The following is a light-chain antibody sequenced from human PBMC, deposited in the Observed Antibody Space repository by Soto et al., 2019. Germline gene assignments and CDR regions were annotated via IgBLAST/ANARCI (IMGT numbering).Light chain of an antibody. CDR3: TSYTRDAALV. V-gene: IGLV2-14*01. CDR1: SSDVGTYNY. Sequence: ALTHPASVSGSPGQSMTISCTGTSSDVGTYNYVSWYQHHPGKAPKLIIYEVSNRPSGVSNRFSGSMSGSTASLTISGLQAEDEADYHCTSYTRDAALVFGTGTKVTVL. J-gene: IGLJ1*01. CDR2: EVS.